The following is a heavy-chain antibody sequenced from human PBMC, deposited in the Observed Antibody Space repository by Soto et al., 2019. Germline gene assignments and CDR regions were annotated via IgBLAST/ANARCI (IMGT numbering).Heavy chain of an antibody. CDR2: ISGSGGST. V-gene: IGHV3-23*01. J-gene: IGHJ4*02. CDR1: GFTFDNYA. D-gene: IGHD3-9*01. Sequence: GGSLRLSCAASGFTFDNYAMSWVRQAPGKGLEWVSGISGSGGSTYYPDSVKGRFSISRDNSKNTLYLQMNSLRAEDTAVYYCAKVADYDILTGYYWEDRDYWGQGTLVTVSS. CDR3: AKVADYDILTGYYWEDRDY.